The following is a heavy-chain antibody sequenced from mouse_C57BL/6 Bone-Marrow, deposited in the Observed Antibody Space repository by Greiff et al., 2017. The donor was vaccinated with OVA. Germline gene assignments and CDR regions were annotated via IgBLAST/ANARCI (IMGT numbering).Heavy chain of an antibody. Sequence: QVQLQQSGAELVRPGASVTLSCKASGYTFTDYEMHWVKQTPVHGLEWIGAIDPETGGTAYNQKFKGKAILTADKSSSTAYMGLRSLPSEDSAVYYCTREGIVHYYAMGGWGQRASVTVSS. CDR3: TREGIVHYYAMGG. J-gene: IGHJ4*01. D-gene: IGHD2-12*01. CDR1: GYTFTDYE. V-gene: IGHV1-15*01. CDR2: IDPETGGT.